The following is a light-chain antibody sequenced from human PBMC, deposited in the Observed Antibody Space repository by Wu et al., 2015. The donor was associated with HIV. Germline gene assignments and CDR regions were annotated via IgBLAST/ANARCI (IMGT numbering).Light chain of an antibody. CDR3: QQYGRSRT. Sequence: EIVLTQSPGTLSLSPGERATLSCRASQIISNNLFAWYQQKPGQAPRLLIFSAATRATGIPDRFSGSRSGTDFTLTIDRLEPEDFAVYYCQQYGRSRTFGQGTKVEI. J-gene: IGKJ1*01. V-gene: IGKV3-20*01. CDR2: SAA. CDR1: QIISNNL.